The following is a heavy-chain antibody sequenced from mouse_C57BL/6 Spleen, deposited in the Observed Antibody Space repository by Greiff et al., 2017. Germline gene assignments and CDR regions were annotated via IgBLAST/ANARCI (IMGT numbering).Heavy chain of an antibody. CDR1: GFTFSSYA. J-gene: IGHJ2*01. D-gene: IGHD2-3*01. CDR2: ISDGGSYT. CDR3: ARDYDGYSCYFDY. Sequence: EVKLMESGGGLVKPGGSLKLSCAASGFTFSSYAMSWVRQTPEKRLEWVATISDGGSYTYYPDNVKGRFTISRDNAKNNLYLQMSHLKSEDTAMYYCARDYDGYSCYFDYWGQGTTLTVSS. V-gene: IGHV5-4*01.